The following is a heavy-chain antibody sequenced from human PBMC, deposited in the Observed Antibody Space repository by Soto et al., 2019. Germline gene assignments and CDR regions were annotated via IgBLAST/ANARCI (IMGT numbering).Heavy chain of an antibody. CDR2: IIPIFGTA. Sequence: QVQLVQSGAEVTKPGSSVKVYCKASGGTFSSYSINRLRQSPGPGLEWMGEIIPIFGTANYAQKFQGRVTITAGESTSTAYMELSSLRSEDTVVYYCARAGGMQSEEFYYWGQGTLFT. V-gene: IGHV1-69*01. CDR3: ARAGGMQSEEFYY. J-gene: IGHJ4*02. D-gene: IGHD2-8*02. CDR1: GGTFSSYS.